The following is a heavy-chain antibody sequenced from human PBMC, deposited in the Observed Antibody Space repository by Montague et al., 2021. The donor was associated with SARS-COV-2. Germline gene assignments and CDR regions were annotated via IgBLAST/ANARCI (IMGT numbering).Heavy chain of an antibody. CDR2: IYYNGYT. Sequence: SETLSLTCTVSGDSISTYYWSWIRQPPGKGLEWIGYIYYNGYTNYNPSLKSRVTISVDTSKNQFSLRLSSVTAADTAVYFCARGGAKYYYDTSGYVNAFETWGQGTMVTVSS. CDR3: ARGGAKYYYDTSGYVNAFET. D-gene: IGHD3-22*01. CDR1: GDSISTYY. V-gene: IGHV4-59*01. J-gene: IGHJ3*02.